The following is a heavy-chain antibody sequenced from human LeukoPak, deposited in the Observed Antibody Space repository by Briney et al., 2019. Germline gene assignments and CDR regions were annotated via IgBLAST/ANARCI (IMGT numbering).Heavy chain of an antibody. CDR2: ISGSSSFI. Sequence: GRSLRLSCAASGFTFSSYNMNWVRQAPGKGLEWVSSISGSSSFISYADSMQGRFTISRDNARNSLYLQMNSLRAEDTAVYYCARDGLQAYYDSSGFFDYWGQGTLVTVSS. D-gene: IGHD3-22*01. CDR1: GFTFSSYN. V-gene: IGHV3-21*01. CDR3: ARDGLQAYYDSSGFFDY. J-gene: IGHJ4*02.